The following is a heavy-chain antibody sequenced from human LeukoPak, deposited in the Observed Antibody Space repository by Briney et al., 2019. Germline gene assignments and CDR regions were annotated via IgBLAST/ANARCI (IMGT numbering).Heavy chain of an antibody. CDR1: GFTFSSYG. D-gene: IGHD3-10*01. J-gene: IGHJ6*03. CDR3: AKVGKTENYYGSGRFSYYYYMDV. Sequence: RPGRSLRLSCAASGFTFSSYGMHWVRQAPGKGLEWVAFTRSDGSNKYYADSVKGRFTISRDNSKNTLYLQMNSLRAEDTAVYYCAKVGKTENYYGSGRFSYYYYMDVWGKGTTVTISS. CDR2: TRSDGSNK. V-gene: IGHV3-30*02.